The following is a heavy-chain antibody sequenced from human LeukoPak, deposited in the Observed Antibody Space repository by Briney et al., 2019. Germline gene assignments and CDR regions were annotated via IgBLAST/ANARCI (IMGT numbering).Heavy chain of an antibody. J-gene: IGHJ4*02. D-gene: IGHD6-19*01. Sequence: ASVKVSCKASGYTFISYGIGWVRQAPGQGLEWMGWISAYNGNTNYAQKLQGRVTMTTDTSTSTAHMELRSLRSDDTAVYYCAREGDGAVDLDYWGQGTLVTVSS. CDR1: GYTFISYG. V-gene: IGHV1-18*01. CDR3: AREGDGAVDLDY. CDR2: ISAYNGNT.